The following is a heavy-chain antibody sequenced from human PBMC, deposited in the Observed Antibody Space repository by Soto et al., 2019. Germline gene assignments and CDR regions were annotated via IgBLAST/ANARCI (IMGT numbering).Heavy chain of an antibody. CDR1: GFSLSTSGVG. V-gene: IGHV2-5*02. D-gene: IGHD2-15*01. CDR3: AHRGYCSGGSCYGFGY. CDR2: IYWDDDK. Sequence: QITLKESGPTLVKPTQTLTLTCTFSGFSLSTSGVGVGWIRQPPGKALEWLALIYWDDDKRYSPSLKSRLTITKDTSKNPVVLTMTNMDPVDTATYYCAHRGYCSGGSCYGFGYWGQGTLVTVSS. J-gene: IGHJ4*02.